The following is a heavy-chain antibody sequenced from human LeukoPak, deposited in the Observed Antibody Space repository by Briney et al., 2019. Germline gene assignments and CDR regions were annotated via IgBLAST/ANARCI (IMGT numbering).Heavy chain of an antibody. Sequence: GGSLRLSCAASGFTFSTYWISWVRQSPGKGLEWVANIKEDGSERYYVDSVKGRFTISRDNAKNSLYLQMNSLRTEDTAVYYCARSDLPGTVDYWAQGTLVTVSS. D-gene: IGHD1-1*01. CDR3: ARSDLPGTVDY. J-gene: IGHJ4*02. V-gene: IGHV3-7*01. CDR2: IKEDGSER. CDR1: GFTFSTYW.